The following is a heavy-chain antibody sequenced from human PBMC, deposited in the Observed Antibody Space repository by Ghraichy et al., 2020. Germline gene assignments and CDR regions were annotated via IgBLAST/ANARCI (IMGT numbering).Heavy chain of an antibody. V-gene: IGHV3-30*04. CDR2: ISYDGSNK. CDR3: ARDKGYDILTGYKGPRGVFLYYFDY. D-gene: IGHD3-9*01. Sequence: VGSLRLSCAASGFTFSSYAMHWVRQAPGKGLEWVAVISYDGSNKYYADSVKGRFTISRDNSKNTLYLQMNSLRAEDTAVYYCARDKGYDILTGYKGPRGVFLYYFDYWGQGTLVTVSS. J-gene: IGHJ4*02. CDR1: GFTFSSYA.